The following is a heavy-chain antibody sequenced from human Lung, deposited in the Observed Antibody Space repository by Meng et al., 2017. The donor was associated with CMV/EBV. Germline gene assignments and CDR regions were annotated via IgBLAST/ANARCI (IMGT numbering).Heavy chain of an antibody. Sequence: SSXXLVXPTPTLTLTLTISGFSPSNAGETVGWIRQPPGKALVWLALIFLNDEKHYSPSLKTRLRISKDASRNQLVLRMTTMDPVDTAADYRAHRRWYSTYVLYAMEVWXPGNTV. CDR1: GFSPSNAGET. V-gene: IGHV2-5*01. CDR2: IFLNDEK. D-gene: IGHD4-11*01. CDR3: AHRRWYSTYVLYAMEV. J-gene: IGHJ6*01.